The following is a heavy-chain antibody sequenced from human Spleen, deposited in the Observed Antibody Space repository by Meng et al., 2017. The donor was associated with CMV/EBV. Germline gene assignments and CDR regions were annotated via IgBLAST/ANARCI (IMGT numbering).Heavy chain of an antibody. CDR1: GFTFSSYW. CDR3: TTGPTIPSFAGYNY. J-gene: IGHJ4*02. D-gene: IGHD6-13*01. V-gene: IGHV3-15*01. Sequence: GGSLRLSCAASGFTFSSYWMSWVRQAPGKGLEWVGRIKSKTNGGTTDYAAPVKGRFTISRDDSKNTLYLQMNSLKTEDTAIYYCTTGPTIPSFAGYNYWGQGTLVTVSS. CDR2: IKSKTNGGTT.